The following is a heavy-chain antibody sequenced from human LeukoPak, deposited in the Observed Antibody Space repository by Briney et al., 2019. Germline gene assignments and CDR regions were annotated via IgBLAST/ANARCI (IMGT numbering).Heavy chain of an antibody. J-gene: IGHJ4*02. CDR3: ARDSGTTVGYFDY. V-gene: IGHV3-66*01. Sequence: GGSLRLSCVVSGFTVSSNYMTWVRQAPGKGLEWVSVIYSGGSTYYADSVKGRFTISRDNSKNTLYLQMNSLRAEDTAVYYCARDSGTTVGYFDYWGQGTLVTVSS. CDR1: GFTVSSNY. D-gene: IGHD4-23*01. CDR2: IYSGGST.